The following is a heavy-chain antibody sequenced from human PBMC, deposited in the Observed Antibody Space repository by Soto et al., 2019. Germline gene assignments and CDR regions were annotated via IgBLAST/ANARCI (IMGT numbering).Heavy chain of an antibody. J-gene: IGHJ6*02. CDR1: GCSFTTYW. CDR3: ARSDGVLLGMAV. CDR2: IYPDDSET. D-gene: IGHD2-15*01. Sequence: SLKISWQGSGCSFTTYWFLLVREMPGAGLEWMGIIYPDDSETRYRPSSQGQVHISAANSISTAHLQWSSLTASDTAMYDCARSDGVLLGMAVWGHGSTVTVSS. V-gene: IGHV5-51*01.